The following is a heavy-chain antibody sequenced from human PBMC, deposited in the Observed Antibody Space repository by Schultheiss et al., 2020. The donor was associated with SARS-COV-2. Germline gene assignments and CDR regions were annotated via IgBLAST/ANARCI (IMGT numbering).Heavy chain of an antibody. D-gene: IGHD6-19*01. CDR2: VYPGDSDT. J-gene: IGHJ4*02. CDR3: ARQDSGWAFDY. V-gene: IGHV5-51*01. CDR1: GYNFLSYW. Sequence: GGSLRLSCQGSGYNFLSYWIGWVRQMPGKGLEWMGIVYPGDSDTRYSPSFQGQVTISADKSISTAYLQWSSLKASDTAMYYCARQDSGWAFDYWGQGTLVTVSS.